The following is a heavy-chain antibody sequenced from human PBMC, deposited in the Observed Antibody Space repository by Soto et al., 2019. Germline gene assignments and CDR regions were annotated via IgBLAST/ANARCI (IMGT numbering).Heavy chain of an antibody. V-gene: IGHV1-69*01. J-gene: IGHJ6*02. Sequence: QVQLVQSGAEVKKPGSSVKVSCKASGGTFSSYAISWVRQAPGQGLEWMGGIIPIFGTANYAQKFQGRGTITADEFKSTAYMELINLRSEDTAVYYCARLVVTAATLYGMDVWGQGTTVTVSS. D-gene: IGHD2-2*01. CDR2: IIPIFGTA. CDR3: ARLVVTAATLYGMDV. CDR1: GGTFSSYA.